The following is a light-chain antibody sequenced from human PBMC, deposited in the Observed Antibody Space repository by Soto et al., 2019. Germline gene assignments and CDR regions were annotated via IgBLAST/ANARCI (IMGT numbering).Light chain of an antibody. CDR3: CSYTSLSSVV. V-gene: IGLV2-14*01. CDR2: GVS. Sequence: QSALTQPASVSGSPGQSITISCTGTSSDVGGYNHVSWYQHPPGRAPKLILFGVSDRPSGVSHRFSGSKSGNTASLTISGLQAEDEAEYYCCSYTSLSSVVFGGGTKLTVL. CDR1: SSDVGGYNH. J-gene: IGLJ2*01.